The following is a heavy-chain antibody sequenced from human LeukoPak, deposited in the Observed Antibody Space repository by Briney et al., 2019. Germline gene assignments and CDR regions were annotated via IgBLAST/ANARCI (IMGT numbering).Heavy chain of an antibody. D-gene: IGHD3-22*01. CDR1: GGSISSYY. CDR3: ARLGYYYDSSGYQYFDY. V-gene: IGHV4-59*01. J-gene: IGHJ4*02. Sequence: SETLSLTCTVSGGSISSYYWSWIRQPPGKGLEWIGYIYYSGSTNYNPSLKSRVTISVDTSKNQFSLKLSSVTAADTAVYYCARLGYYYDSSGYQYFDYWGQGTLVTVSS. CDR2: IYYSGST.